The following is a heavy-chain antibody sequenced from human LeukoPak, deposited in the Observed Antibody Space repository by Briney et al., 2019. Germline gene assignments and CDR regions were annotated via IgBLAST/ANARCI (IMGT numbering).Heavy chain of an antibody. CDR1: GFSFDSYW. Sequence: PGVSLRLSCVASGFSFDSYWMSWVRQAPGKGLEWVSAISGSGGSTYYGDSVKGRFTISRDNSKNTLYLQMNSLRAEDTAVYYCAAVDVDTAFPWGQGTLVTVSS. J-gene: IGHJ5*02. D-gene: IGHD5-18*01. CDR3: AAVDVDTAFP. CDR2: ISGSGGST. V-gene: IGHV3-23*01.